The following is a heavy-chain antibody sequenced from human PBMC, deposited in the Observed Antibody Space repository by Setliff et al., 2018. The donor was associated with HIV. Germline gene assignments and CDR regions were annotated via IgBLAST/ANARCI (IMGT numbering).Heavy chain of an antibody. Sequence: SVKVSCNASGGTFTSYVISWVRQAPGQGLEWMGGIIPILGIASYSQKFQGRVTITADKSTSTAYMELSSLRSEDTAVYYCGRPQWELGVDYYGMDVWGQGTTVTVSS. CDR3: GRPQWELGVDYYGMDV. D-gene: IGHD1-26*01. CDR2: IIPILGIA. J-gene: IGHJ6*02. CDR1: GGTFTSYV. V-gene: IGHV1-69*10.